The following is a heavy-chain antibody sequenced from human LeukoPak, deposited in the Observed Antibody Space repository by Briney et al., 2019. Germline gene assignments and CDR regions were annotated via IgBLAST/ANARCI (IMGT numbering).Heavy chain of an antibody. CDR1: GGSFSGYY. CDR3: ARHVRSWYYFDY. V-gene: IGHV4-34*01. Sequence: SETLSLTCAVYGGSFSGYYWSWIRQPPGKGLEWIGEINHSGSTNYNPSLKSRVTISVDTSKNQFSLKLSSVTAADTAVYYCARHVRSWYYFDYWGQGTLVTVSS. J-gene: IGHJ4*02. D-gene: IGHD4-17*01. CDR2: INHSGST.